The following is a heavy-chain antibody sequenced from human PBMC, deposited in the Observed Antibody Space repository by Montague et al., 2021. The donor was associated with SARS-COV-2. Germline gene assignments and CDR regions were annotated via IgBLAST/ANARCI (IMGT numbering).Heavy chain of an antibody. CDR3: AREPRETGSDWYYDFWSGYSLPRGYYYYGMDV. J-gene: IGHJ6*02. V-gene: IGHV3-48*03. CDR1: GFTFSSYE. D-gene: IGHD3-3*01. CDR2: ISSSGSTI. Sequence: SLRLSCAASGFTFSSYEMNWVRQAPGKGLEWVSYISSSGSTIYYADSVXGRFTISRDNAKNSLYLQMNSLRAEDTAVYYCAREPRETGSDWYYDFWSGYSLPRGYYYYGMDVWSQGTTVTVSS.